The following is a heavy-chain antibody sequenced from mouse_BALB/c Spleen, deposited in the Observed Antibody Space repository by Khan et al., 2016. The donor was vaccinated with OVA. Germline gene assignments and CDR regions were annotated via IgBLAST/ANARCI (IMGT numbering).Heavy chain of an antibody. J-gene: IGHJ1*01. V-gene: IGHV2-6-4*01. CDR2: MWSGGST. CDR3: ARNRDGGSYWFFDV. Sequence: QVQLKESGPGLVAPSQSLSITCTVSGFSLSRYSVHWVRQPPGKGLEWLGIMWSGGSTDYNSALKSRLSISKDNSKSQVFLKMNSLQIDDTAMYYCARNRDGGSYWFFDVWGAGTTVTVSS. D-gene: IGHD3-3*01. CDR1: GFSLSRYS.